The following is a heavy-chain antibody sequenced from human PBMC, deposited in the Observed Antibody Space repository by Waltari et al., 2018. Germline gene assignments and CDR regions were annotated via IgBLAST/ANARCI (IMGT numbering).Heavy chain of an antibody. V-gene: IGHV3-23*01. J-gene: IGHJ4*02. Sequence: EVQLLESGGGLVQPGGSLRLSCAASGFTFSSYAMSWVRQAPGKGVEWVLAIRGSGCSTYYADSVKGRFTISRDNSKNTLYLQMNSLRAEDTAVYYCAKDRELLPPFDYWGQGTLVTVSS. CDR1: GFTFSSYA. CDR2: IRGSGCST. CDR3: AKDRELLPPFDY. D-gene: IGHD1-26*01.